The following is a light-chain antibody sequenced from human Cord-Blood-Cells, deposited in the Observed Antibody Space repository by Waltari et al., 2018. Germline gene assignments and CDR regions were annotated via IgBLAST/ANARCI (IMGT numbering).Light chain of an antibody. CDR3: SSYTSSSTWV. Sequence: QSALTQPASVSGSPGQSITISCTGTSSDVGGYNYVSWYQPHPGKAPKLMIYDVSKRPSGVSNRFSGSKSGNTASLTISGLQAEDEADYYYSSYTSSSTWVFGGGTKLTVL. CDR2: DVS. V-gene: IGLV2-14*01. CDR1: SSDVGGYNY. J-gene: IGLJ3*02.